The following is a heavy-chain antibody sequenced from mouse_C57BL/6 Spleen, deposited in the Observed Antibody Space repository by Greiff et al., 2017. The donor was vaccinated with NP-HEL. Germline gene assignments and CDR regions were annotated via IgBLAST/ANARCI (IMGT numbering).Heavy chain of an antibody. CDR3: ALLYYYGNSWFAY. CDR1: GFNIKNTY. J-gene: IGHJ3*01. Sequence: EVQLQQSVAELVRPGASVKLSCTASGFNIKNTYMHWVKQRPEQGLEWIGRIDPANGNTKYAPKFQGKATITADTSSNTAYLQLSSLTSEDTAIYYCALLYYYGNSWFAYWGQGTLVTVSA. V-gene: IGHV14-3*01. D-gene: IGHD1-1*01. CDR2: IDPANGNT.